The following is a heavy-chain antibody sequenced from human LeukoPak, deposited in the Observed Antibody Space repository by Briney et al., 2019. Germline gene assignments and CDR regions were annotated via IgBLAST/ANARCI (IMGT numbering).Heavy chain of an antibody. V-gene: IGHV4-34*01. CDR3: ARAPEGGNPRKYYYYYMDV. D-gene: IGHD4-23*01. J-gene: IGHJ6*03. CDR2: INHSGSA. CDR1: GGSFSNYY. Sequence: SETLSLTCAVYGGSFSNYYWTWIRQPPGKGLEWIGEINHSGSARYNPSLKSRVTISVDTSKNQFSLKLSSVTAADTAVYYCARAPEGGNPRKYYYYYMDVWGKGTTVTVSS.